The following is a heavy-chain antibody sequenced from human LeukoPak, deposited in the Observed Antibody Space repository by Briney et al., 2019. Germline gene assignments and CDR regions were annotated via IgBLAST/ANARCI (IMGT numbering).Heavy chain of an antibody. CDR2: INSDGSST. CDR3: AKDKKYYDSSGSPYYYYGMDV. CDR1: GFTFSSYW. V-gene: IGHV3-74*01. D-gene: IGHD3-22*01. J-gene: IGHJ6*02. Sequence: GGSLRLSCAASGFTFSSYWMHWVRQAPGKGLVWVSRINSDGSSTSYADSVKGRFTISRDNAKNTLYLQMNSLRAEDTAVYYCAKDKKYYDSSGSPYYYYGMDVWDQGTTVTVTS.